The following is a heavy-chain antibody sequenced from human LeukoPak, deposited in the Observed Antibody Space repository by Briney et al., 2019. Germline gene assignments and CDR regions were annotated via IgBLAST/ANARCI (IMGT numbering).Heavy chain of an antibody. CDR2: MNPNSGNT. CDR1: GGTFISYA. V-gene: IGHV1-8*02. Sequence: GASVKVSCKASGGTFISYAISWVRQAPGQGLEWMGWMNPNSGNTGYAQKFQGRVTMTRNTSISTAYMELSSLRSEDTAVYYCARGFGYYYDSSGYGNWGQGTLVTVSS. D-gene: IGHD3-22*01. CDR3: ARGFGYYYDSSGYGN. J-gene: IGHJ4*02.